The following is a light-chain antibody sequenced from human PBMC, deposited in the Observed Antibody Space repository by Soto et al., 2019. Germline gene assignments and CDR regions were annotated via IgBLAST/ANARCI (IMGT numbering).Light chain of an antibody. CDR2: GAS. Sequence: EVVMTQSPATLSVSPGESVALSCRASQSISINLAWSQHKPGQGPRLLMIGASTRATGVPARFSGSGSGTEVTPTINSRQSDDDAAYYCQQYDKSPPWTFGQGTKVE. CDR3: QQYDKSPPWT. J-gene: IGKJ1*01. CDR1: QSISIN. V-gene: IGKV3-15*01.